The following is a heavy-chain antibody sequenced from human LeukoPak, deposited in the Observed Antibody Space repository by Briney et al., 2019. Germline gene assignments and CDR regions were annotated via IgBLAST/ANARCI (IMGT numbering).Heavy chain of an antibody. V-gene: IGHV4-34*01. J-gene: IGHJ4*02. Sequence: SETLSLTCAVYGGSFSGYYWSWIRQPPGKGLEWIGEINHSGSTNYNPSLKSRVTISVDTSKNQFSLKLSSVTAADTAVYYCAKDYSSGWYDGIDYWGQGTLVTVSS. CDR2: INHSGST. CDR1: GGSFSGYY. D-gene: IGHD6-19*01. CDR3: AKDYSSGWYDGIDY.